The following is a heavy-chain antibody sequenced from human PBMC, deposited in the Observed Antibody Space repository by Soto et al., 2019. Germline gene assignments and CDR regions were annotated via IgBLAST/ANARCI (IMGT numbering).Heavy chain of an antibody. CDR3: ATMGTPVTGLYYFDY. V-gene: IGHV4-30-4*01. CDR2: ISYSGTT. D-gene: IGHD4-17*01. CDR1: GGSISSGNYY. Sequence: PSETLSLTCTVSGGSISSGNYYWSWIRQPPGEGLEWIGFISYSGTTHYSTSLRSQVSISVDTSKNQFSLDLSSVTAADTAVYYCATMGTPVTGLYYFDYWGQGTLVTVSS. J-gene: IGHJ4*02.